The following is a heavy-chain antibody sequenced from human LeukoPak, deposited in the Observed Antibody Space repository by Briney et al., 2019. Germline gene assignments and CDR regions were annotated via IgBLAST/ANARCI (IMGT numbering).Heavy chain of an antibody. Sequence: SVKVSCKASGGTFSSYAISWVRQAPGQGLEWMGGIIPIFGTANYAQKFQGRVTISADDSTSIAYMELSSLRSEDTAVYYCARTPRIAVAGMGFYYFDYWGQGTLVTVST. V-gene: IGHV1-69*13. D-gene: IGHD6-19*01. CDR1: GGTFSSYA. J-gene: IGHJ4*02. CDR2: IIPIFGTA. CDR3: ARTPRIAVAGMGFYYFDY.